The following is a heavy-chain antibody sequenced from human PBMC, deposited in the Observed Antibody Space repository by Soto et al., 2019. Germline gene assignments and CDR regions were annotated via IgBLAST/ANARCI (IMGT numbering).Heavy chain of an antibody. D-gene: IGHD3-22*01. CDR3: ARVYYNTSGYYYFDY. V-gene: IGHV3-21*01. J-gene: IGHJ4*02. CDR1: GFTFSSYS. CDR2: ISCSSICL. Sequence: GGSLRLSCAASGFTFSSYSMNWVRQAPGKGLEWVSSISCSSICLYYADSVKGRFTISRDNAKNSLYLQMNSLRAEDTAVYYCARVYYNTSGYYYFDYWGQGTLVTVSS.